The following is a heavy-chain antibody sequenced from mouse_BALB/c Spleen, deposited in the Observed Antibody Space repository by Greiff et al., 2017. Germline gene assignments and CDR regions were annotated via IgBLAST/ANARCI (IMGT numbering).Heavy chain of an antibody. CDR2: IWSGGST. J-gene: IGHJ1*01. V-gene: IGHV2-4-1*01. D-gene: IGHD1-1*01. CDR3: ARGSSRNWYFDV. CDR1: GFSLTSYG. Sequence: VQLQQSGPGLVQPSQSLSITCTVSGFSLTSYGVHWVRQSPGKGLEWLGVIWSGGSTDYNAAFISRLSISKDNSKSQVFFKMNSLQADDTAIYYCARGSSRNWYFDVWGAGTTVTVSS.